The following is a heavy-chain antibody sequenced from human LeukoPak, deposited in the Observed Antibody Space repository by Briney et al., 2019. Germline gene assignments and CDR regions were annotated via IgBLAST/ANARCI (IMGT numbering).Heavy chain of an antibody. CDR2: IKEDGSEE. J-gene: IGHJ4*02. V-gene: IGHV3-7*01. CDR3: AGNLLFQSSGYRQFYI. D-gene: IGHD3-22*01. Sequence: PGDSLRLSCVASGFTFTNHWMTWVRQAPGKGLDWVARIKEDGSEEWFADSVKGRFSISRDNTRNSIFLHMDSLRSEDPAVYYCAGNLLFQSSGYRQFYIWGRGTRVSVS. CDR1: GFTFTNHW.